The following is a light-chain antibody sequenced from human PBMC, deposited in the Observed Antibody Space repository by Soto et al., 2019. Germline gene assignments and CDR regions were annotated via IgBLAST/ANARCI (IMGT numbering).Light chain of an antibody. CDR1: QSVYNN. Sequence: EIVMTQSPATLSVSPGGRATRSCRASQSVYNNLAWYQQKPGQAPRLLIYGASTRATGIPARFSGSGSGTEFTPTISSLQSEDFAVYFCQQYNNWPPVTFGPGTKLDIK. CDR2: GAS. V-gene: IGKV3-15*01. CDR3: QQYNNWPPVT. J-gene: IGKJ3*01.